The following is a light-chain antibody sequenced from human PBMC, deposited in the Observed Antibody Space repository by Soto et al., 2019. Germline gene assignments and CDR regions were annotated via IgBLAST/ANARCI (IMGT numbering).Light chain of an antibody. CDR3: QQYGSSPLT. Sequence: EIVLTRSPGILSLSPGERATLSCRASQSVSSSYLAWYQQKPGQAPRLLIYGASSRATGIPDRFSGSGSGTDFTLTISSLEPEDFAVYYCQQYGSSPLTFGGGTKVDIK. CDR1: QSVSSSY. CDR2: GAS. J-gene: IGKJ4*01. V-gene: IGKV3-20*01.